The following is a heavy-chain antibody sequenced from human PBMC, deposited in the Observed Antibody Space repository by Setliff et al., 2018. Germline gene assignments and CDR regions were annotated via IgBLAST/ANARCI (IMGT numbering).Heavy chain of an antibody. CDR3: ARDTPPDTAMVQQFDY. V-gene: IGHV3-7*01. D-gene: IGHD5-18*01. Sequence: GGSLRLSCAASGFTFSSYWMSWVRQAPGKGLEWVANIKQDGSEKYYVDSVKGRFTISRDNAKNSLYLQMNSLRAEDTAVYYCARDTPPDTAMVQQFDYWGQGTLVTVSS. CDR2: IKQDGSEK. CDR1: GFTFSSYW. J-gene: IGHJ4*02.